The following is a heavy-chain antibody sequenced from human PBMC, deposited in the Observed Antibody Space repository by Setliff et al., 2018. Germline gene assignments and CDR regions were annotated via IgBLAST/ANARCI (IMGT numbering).Heavy chain of an antibody. V-gene: IGHV1-18*01. CDR1: GYTFTSYG. CDR2: ISAYNGNT. Sequence: ASVKVSCKASGYTFTSYGISWVRQAPGQGLEWMGWISAYNGNTNYAQKLQGRVTMTTDTSTSTAYMELRSLRSDDTAVYYCASLRLRYDAFDIWGQGTMVTVSS. D-gene: IGHD4-17*01. CDR3: ASLRLRYDAFDI. J-gene: IGHJ3*02.